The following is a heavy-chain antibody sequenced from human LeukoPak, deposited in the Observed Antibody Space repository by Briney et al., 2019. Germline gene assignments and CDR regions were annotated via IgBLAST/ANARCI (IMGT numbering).Heavy chain of an antibody. CDR2: IYPGDSDT. J-gene: IGHJ4*02. Sequence: GGSRNISGKGSGSHFTIFAIGGARQLPGKGLEGMDIIYPGDSDTRYSPSFQGQVTISADKYISIAYLQWSSLQASETAMYYCATSGDYYGSGSYYIWGQGTLVTVSS. D-gene: IGHD3-10*01. CDR3: ATSGDYYGSGSYYI. V-gene: IGHV5-51*01. CDR1: GSHFTIFA.